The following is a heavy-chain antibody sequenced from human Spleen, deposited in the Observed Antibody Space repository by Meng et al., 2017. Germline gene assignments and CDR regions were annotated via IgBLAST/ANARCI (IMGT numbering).Heavy chain of an antibody. CDR3: ARDEDISAAGKLFGDY. CDR1: GYTFPDYW. J-gene: IGHJ4*02. CDR2: INPKSGDT. Sequence: VQYGAEVKKPVASVKASCKASGYTFPDYWLHWVRRAPGQGLEWMGRINPKSGDTHYAQRLQGRVTMTGDTSISTAYMELSGLRSDDTAMYYCARDEDISAAGKLFGDYWGQGTLVTVSS. D-gene: IGHD6-13*01. V-gene: IGHV1-2*06.